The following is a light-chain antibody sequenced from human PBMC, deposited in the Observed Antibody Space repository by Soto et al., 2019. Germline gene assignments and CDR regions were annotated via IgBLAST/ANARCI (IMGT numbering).Light chain of an antibody. J-gene: IGKJ1*01. CDR1: QSVSSTY. Sequence: EIVLTPSPGTLSLSPGERATLSCRASQSVSSTYLAWYQQKPGQAPRLLIYGASTRATGLPDRFSGSGTGTDFTLTISSMEPEDFALYYCQHYGSSRWTFGQGTKVEIK. V-gene: IGKV3-20*01. CDR3: QHYGSSRWT. CDR2: GAS.